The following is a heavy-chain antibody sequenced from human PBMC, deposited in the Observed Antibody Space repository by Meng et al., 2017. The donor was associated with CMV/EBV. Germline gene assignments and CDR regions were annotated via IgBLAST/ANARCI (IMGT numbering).Heavy chain of an antibody. CDR2: INPNSGGT. D-gene: IGHD6-13*01. Sequence: QVQLVPSGAEGKKPGAAVKVSCKASGYTFTGYYMHWVRQAPGQGLEWMGWINPNSGGTNYAQKFQGRVTMTRDTSISTAYMELSRLRSDDTAVYYCARFMSSSWDHYFDYWGQGTLVTVSS. V-gene: IGHV1-2*02. CDR1: GYTFTGYY. CDR3: ARFMSSSWDHYFDY. J-gene: IGHJ4*02.